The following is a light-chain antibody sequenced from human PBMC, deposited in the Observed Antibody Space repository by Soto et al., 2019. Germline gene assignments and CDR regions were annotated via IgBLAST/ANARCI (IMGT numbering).Light chain of an antibody. CDR2: YVS. V-gene: IGLV2-14*01. CDR1: SSDVGGYNY. Sequence: QSALTQPASVSGSPGQSITISCTGTSSDVGGYNYVSWYQQHPGKAPKLMIYYVSNRPPGVSNRFSGSKSGNTAPLTISGLQAEDEADYYCSSYTSSSTYVFGTGTKLTVL. J-gene: IGLJ1*01. CDR3: SSYTSSSTYV.